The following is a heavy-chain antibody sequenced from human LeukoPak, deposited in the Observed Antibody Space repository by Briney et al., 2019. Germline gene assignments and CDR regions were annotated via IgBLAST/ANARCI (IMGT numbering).Heavy chain of an antibody. CDR1: GGSISSSSYY. CDR3: ARDLTARAMIVVHNWFDP. D-gene: IGHD3-22*01. J-gene: IGHJ5*02. Sequence: PSETLSLTCTVSGGSISSSSYYWSWIRQPAGKGLEWIGRIYTSGSTNYNPSLKSRVTMSVDTSKNQFSLKLSSVTAADTAVYYCARDLTARAMIVVHNWFDPWGQGTLVTVSS. CDR2: IYTSGST. V-gene: IGHV4-61*02.